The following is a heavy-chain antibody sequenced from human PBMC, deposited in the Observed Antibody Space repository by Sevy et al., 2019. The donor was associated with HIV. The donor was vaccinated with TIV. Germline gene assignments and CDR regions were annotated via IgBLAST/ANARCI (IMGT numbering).Heavy chain of an antibody. V-gene: IGHV4-34*01. CDR3: ARGGGIYSGRFFLGEQKQRFDF. Sequence: SETLSLTCAVSGGSFRDYFWTWIRQSPGKGLEWIGGITQRGSTNYNPSLKSRVAISVDTSNHHVSLRLTSVTGADTAVYYCARGGGIYSGRFFLGEQKQRFDFRGQGTLVTVSS. CDR1: GGSFRDYF. D-gene: IGHD6-19*01. J-gene: IGHJ4*01. CDR2: ITQRGST.